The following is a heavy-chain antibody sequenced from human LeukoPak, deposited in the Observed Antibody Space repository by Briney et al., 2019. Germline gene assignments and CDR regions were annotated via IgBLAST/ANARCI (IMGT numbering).Heavy chain of an antibody. CDR2: ISYDGSNK. CDR3: AKTYYYDSSGAFDY. D-gene: IGHD3-22*01. J-gene: IGHJ4*02. CDR1: GSTFSSYG. Sequence: GGPLRLSCAASGSTFSSYGRHGVPRAPGRGREWVGVISYDGSNKYYADSVKGRFTISRDNSKNTLYLQMNSLRAEDTAVYYCAKTYYYDSSGAFDYWGQGTLVTVSS. V-gene: IGHV3-30*18.